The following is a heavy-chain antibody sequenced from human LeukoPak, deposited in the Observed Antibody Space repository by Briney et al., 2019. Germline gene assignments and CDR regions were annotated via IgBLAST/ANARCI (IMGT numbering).Heavy chain of an antibody. D-gene: IGHD1-26*01. CDR1: GFTFNNYG. CDR3: AKAVGSLYYYGMDV. CDR2: ISYDGGNK. V-gene: IGHV3-30*18. Sequence: GGSLRLSCAASGFTFNNYGMNWVRQAPGKGLEWVAVISYDGGNKYYADSVMGRFTISRDNSKNTLYLQMNSLRAEDTAVYYCAKAVGSLYYYGMDVWGKGTSVTVSS. J-gene: IGHJ6*04.